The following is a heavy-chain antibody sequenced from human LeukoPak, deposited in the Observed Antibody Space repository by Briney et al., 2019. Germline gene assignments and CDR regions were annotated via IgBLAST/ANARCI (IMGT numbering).Heavy chain of an antibody. D-gene: IGHD6-6*01. CDR1: GFTVSSNY. J-gene: IGHJ3*02. Sequence: GGSLRLSWAASGFTVSSNYMSWVRQAPGKGLEWVSVIYSGGSTYYADSVKGRFTISRDNSKNTLYLQMNSLRAEDTAVYYCAREASSSIAAYDAFDIWGQGTMVTVSS. CDR3: AREASSSIAAYDAFDI. CDR2: IYSGGST. V-gene: IGHV3-53*01.